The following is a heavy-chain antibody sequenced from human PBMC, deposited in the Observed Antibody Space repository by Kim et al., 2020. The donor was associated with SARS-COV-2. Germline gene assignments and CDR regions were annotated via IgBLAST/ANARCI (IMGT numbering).Heavy chain of an antibody. J-gene: IGHJ4*02. Sequence: ASVKVSCKVSGYTLTELSMHWVRQAPGKGLEWMGGFDPEDGETIYAQKFQGRVTMTEDTSTDTAYMELSSLRSEDTAVYYCATSQGQHIAVAGTFDYWGQGTLVTVSS. CDR1: GYTLTELS. CDR2: FDPEDGET. V-gene: IGHV1-24*01. CDR3: ATSQGQHIAVAGTFDY. D-gene: IGHD6-19*01.